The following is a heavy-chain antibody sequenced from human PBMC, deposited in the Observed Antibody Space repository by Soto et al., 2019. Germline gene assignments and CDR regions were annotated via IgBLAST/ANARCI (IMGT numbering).Heavy chain of an antibody. CDR1: GGSISSSSYY. V-gene: IGHV4-39*01. D-gene: IGHD4-17*01. CDR2: IYYNGGT. CDR3: ARHRRYGDYPYYYYYMDV. Sequence: QLQLQESGPGLVKPSETLSLTCTVSGGSISSSSYYWGWIRQPPGKGLEWIGSIYYNGGTYYNPSLKSRVTISVHTTKNQFSLKLSSVTAADTALYYCARHRRYGDYPYYYYYMDVWGKGTTVTVSS. J-gene: IGHJ6*03.